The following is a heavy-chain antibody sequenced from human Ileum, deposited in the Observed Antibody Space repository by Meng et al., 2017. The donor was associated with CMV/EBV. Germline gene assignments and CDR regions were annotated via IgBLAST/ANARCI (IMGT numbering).Heavy chain of an antibody. Sequence: GESLKISCAASGFTFSRYEMSWVRQAPGKGLEWVANIKQDGSEKYYVDSVKGRFTISRDNAKNSLYLQMNSLRAEDTAVYYCGRNRVDYWGQGTLVTVSS. CDR3: GRNRVDY. D-gene: IGHD1-14*01. CDR2: IKQDGSEK. J-gene: IGHJ4*02. V-gene: IGHV3-7*01. CDR1: GFTFSRYE.